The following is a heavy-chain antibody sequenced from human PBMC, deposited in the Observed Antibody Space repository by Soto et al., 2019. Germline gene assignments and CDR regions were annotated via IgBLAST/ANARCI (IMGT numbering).Heavy chain of an antibody. J-gene: IGHJ4*02. D-gene: IGHD6-19*01. CDR3: AKARANGGGGYPFDS. Sequence: EVQLLESGGGLVQPGGSLRLSCAASGFTFSSYAMSWVRQAPGKGLEWVSAISGSGGSTYYADSVNGRFTISRDNSKNPLYLEMNSRRAEDAAVYCGAKARANGGGGYPFDSWGQGPGVT. V-gene: IGHV3-23*01. CDR2: ISGSGGST. CDR1: GFTFSSYA.